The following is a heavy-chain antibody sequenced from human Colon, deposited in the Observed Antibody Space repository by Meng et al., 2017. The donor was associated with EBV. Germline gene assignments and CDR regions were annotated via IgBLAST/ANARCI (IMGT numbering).Heavy chain of an antibody. CDR1: AGSIGSYY. V-gene: IGHV4-59*08. Sequence: QLKLQSSVPGLVTLSEDLSLTCTVSAGSIGSYYWSWIRQPPGKGLEWIGYIYYSGSTNYNPSLKSRVTISVDTSKIQFSLKLSSVTAADTAVYYCARHFINWFDPWGQGTLVTVSS. CDR3: ARHFINWFDP. J-gene: IGHJ5*01. CDR2: IYYSGST.